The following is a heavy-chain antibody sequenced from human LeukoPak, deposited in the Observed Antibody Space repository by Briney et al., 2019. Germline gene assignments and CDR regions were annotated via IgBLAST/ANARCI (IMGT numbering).Heavy chain of an antibody. CDR1: GGTFSSYA. D-gene: IGHD1-14*01. CDR2: IIPILGIA. CDR3: AREQSRYYFDY. Sequence: SSVKVSCKASGGTFSSYAISWVRQAPGQGLEWMGRIIPILGIANYAQKFQGRVTITADKSTSTAYMELSSLRSEDTAVYYCAREQSRYYFDYWGQGALVTVSS. J-gene: IGHJ4*02. V-gene: IGHV1-69*04.